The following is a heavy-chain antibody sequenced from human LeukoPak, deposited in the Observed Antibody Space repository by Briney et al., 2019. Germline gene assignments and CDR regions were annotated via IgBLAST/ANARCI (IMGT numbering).Heavy chain of an antibody. V-gene: IGHV1-69*04. CDR1: GGTFSSYA. D-gene: IGHD6-25*01. Sequence: SVKVSCKASGGTFSSYAISWVRQAPGQGLEWMGRIIPILGIANYAQKSQGRVTITADKSTSTAYMELSSLRSEDTAVYYCARDAANWFDPWGQGTLVTVSS. J-gene: IGHJ5*02. CDR3: ARDAANWFDP. CDR2: IIPILGIA.